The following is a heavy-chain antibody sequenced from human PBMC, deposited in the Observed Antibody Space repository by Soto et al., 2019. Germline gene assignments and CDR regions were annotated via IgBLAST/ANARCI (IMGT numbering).Heavy chain of an antibody. CDR1: GGSISSGGYY. Sequence: SETLSLTCTVSGGSISSGGYYWSWIRQHPGKGLEWIGYIYYSGSTYYNPSLKSRVTISVDTSKNQFSLKLSSVTAADTAVYYCARELRVVVAATAPYYYYGMDVWGQGTTVTVSS. CDR2: IYYSGST. V-gene: IGHV4-31*03. D-gene: IGHD2-15*01. CDR3: ARELRVVVAATAPYYYYGMDV. J-gene: IGHJ6*02.